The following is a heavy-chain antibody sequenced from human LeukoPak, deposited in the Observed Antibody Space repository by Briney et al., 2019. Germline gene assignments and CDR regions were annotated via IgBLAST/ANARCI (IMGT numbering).Heavy chain of an antibody. CDR2: INPDGSIR. CDR3: AREARVGGALQY. CDR1: GLTFSTYW. V-gene: IGHV3-74*03. D-gene: IGHD1-26*01. J-gene: IGHJ4*02. Sequence: PGGSLRLSCAASGLTFSTYWVHWVRQAPGKGLAWVARINPDGSIRTYANSVQGRATISRDTAKDTLFLQMNSLRAEDTAVYYCAREARVGGALQYWGQGTPVTVSS.